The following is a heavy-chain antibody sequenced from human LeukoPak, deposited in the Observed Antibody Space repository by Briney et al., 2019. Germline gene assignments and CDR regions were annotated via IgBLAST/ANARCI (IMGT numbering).Heavy chain of an antibody. J-gene: IGHJ4*02. V-gene: IGHV4-59*06. CDR1: GGSISSYY. CDR2: IYYSGST. Sequence: SETLSLTCTVSGGSISSYYWSWIRQPPGKGLEWIGYIYYSGSTYYNPSLKSRVTISVDTSKNQFSLKLSSVTAADTAVYYCAANDYGDYVTYLYWGQGTLVTVSS. D-gene: IGHD4-17*01. CDR3: AANDYGDYVTYLY.